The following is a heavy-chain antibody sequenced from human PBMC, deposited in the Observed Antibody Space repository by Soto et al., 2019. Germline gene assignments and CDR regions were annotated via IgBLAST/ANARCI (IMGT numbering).Heavy chain of an antibody. CDR3: ASFPNYYDRSDSLCF. J-gene: IGHJ4*02. CDR1: GVTVSSNY. D-gene: IGHD3-22*01. Sequence: GSLRLSCAASGVTVSSNYMSWVRQAPGKGLEWVSVIYSGGSTYYADSVKGRFTISRDNSKNTLYLQMNSLRAEDTAVYYCASFPNYYDRSDSLCFWGQGSLVTVSS. CDR2: IYSGGST. V-gene: IGHV3-53*01.